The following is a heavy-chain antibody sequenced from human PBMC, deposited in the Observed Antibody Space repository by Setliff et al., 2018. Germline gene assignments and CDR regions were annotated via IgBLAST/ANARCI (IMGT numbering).Heavy chain of an antibody. Sequence: LRLSCSASGFTFSSLWMAWVRQAPGKGLEWVANINQGGSDQFYVESVKGRFTISRDNAKNSLYLQMNSLRVEVTAVYYCARDVFDFRTGQAGPWGQGTLVTVSS. CDR3: ARDVFDFRTGQAGP. CDR2: INQGGSDQ. CDR1: GFTFSSLW. J-gene: IGHJ5*02. D-gene: IGHD3-3*01. V-gene: IGHV3-7*01.